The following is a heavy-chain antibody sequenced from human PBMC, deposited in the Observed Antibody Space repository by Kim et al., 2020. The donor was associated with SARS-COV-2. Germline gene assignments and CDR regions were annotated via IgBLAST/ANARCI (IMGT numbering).Heavy chain of an antibody. D-gene: IGHD3-22*01. CDR3: ARVLYYESSGYYDS. CDR1: GYTFSLHG. V-gene: IGHV1-18*01. CDR2: ISAYNGNT. Sequence: ASVKVSCKASGYTFSLHGISWVRQAPGQGLEWMGWISAYNGNTHYAQNFQGRVSMTTDTSAKTVYMELRSLRSDDTAVYYCARVLYYESSGYYDSWGQGTLVSVSS. J-gene: IGHJ5*01.